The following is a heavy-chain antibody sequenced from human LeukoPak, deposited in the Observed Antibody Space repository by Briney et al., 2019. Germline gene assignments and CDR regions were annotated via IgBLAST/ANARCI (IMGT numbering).Heavy chain of an antibody. J-gene: IGHJ4*02. D-gene: IGHD3-22*01. CDR2: INPSGGST. CDR3: TKSLGGYYAFDY. Sequence: ASVKVSCKASGYTFTSYYMRWVRQAPGQGLERMGIINPSGGSTSYAQKFQGRVTMTRGTSTSTVYMELSSLRSEDTAVYYCTKSLGGYYAFDYWGQGTLVTVSS. V-gene: IGHV1-46*01. CDR1: GYTFTSYY.